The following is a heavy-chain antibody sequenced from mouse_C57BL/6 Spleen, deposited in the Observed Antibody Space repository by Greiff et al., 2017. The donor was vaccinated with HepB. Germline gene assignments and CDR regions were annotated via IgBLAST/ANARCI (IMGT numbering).Heavy chain of an antibody. V-gene: IGHV1-7*01. D-gene: IGHD1-1*01. CDR2: INPSSGYT. CDR1: GYTFTSYW. Sequence: QVQLKESGAELAKPGASVKLSCKASGYTFTSYWMRWVKQRPGQGLEWIGYINPSSGYTKYNQKFKNKATLTADKSSSTAYMQLSSLTYEDSAVYYCANDYGSSYVGFAYWGKGTLVTVAA. J-gene: IGHJ3*01. CDR3: ANDYGSSYVGFAY.